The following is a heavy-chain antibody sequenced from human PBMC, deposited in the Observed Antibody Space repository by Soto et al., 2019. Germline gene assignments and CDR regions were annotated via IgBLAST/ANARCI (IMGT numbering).Heavy chain of an antibody. CDR2: ISRDGRST. CDR1: GYTFSSYS. V-gene: IGHV3-23*01. Sequence: PGGSLRLSCAASGYTFSSYSMSWVRQAPGKGLEWVSAISRDGRSTIYADSVKGRFTISRDNSKNTLYLRMNSLRSEDTAVYYCVKEANPFINTLVVLIFDYWGQGTQVTVSS. D-gene: IGHD3-22*01. J-gene: IGHJ4*02. CDR3: VKEANPFINTLVVLIFDY.